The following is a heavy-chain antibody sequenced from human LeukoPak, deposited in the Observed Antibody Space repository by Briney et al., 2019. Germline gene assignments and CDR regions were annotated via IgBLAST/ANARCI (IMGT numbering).Heavy chain of an antibody. CDR2: INHSGST. V-gene: IGHV4-34*01. D-gene: IGHD3-22*01. CDR3: ARGRRITMIVVVLDY. CDR1: GGSFSGYY. J-gene: IGHJ4*02. Sequence: SETLSLTCAVYGGSFSGYYWSWIRQPPGTGLGWIGEINHSGSTNYNPSLKSRVTISVDTSKNQFSLKLSSVTAADTAVYYCARGRRITMIVVVLDYWGQGTLVTVSS.